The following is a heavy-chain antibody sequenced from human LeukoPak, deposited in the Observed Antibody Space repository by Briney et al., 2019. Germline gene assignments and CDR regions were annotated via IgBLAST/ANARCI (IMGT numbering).Heavy chain of an antibody. CDR3: ARDGNGLGEGAYSYGMDV. V-gene: IGHV1-69*04. J-gene: IGHJ6*02. CDR2: IIPILGIA. CDR1: GGTFSSYA. D-gene: IGHD3-16*01. Sequence: SVKVSCKASGGTFSSYAISWVRQAPGQGLEWMGRIIPILGIANYAQKFQGRVTITADKSTSTAYMELSSLRSEDTAVYYCARDGNGLGEGAYSYGMDVWGQGPTVTVSS.